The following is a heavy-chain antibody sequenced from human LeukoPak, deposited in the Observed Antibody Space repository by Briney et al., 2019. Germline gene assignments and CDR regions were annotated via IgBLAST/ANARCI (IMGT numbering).Heavy chain of an antibody. J-gene: IGHJ4*02. CDR1: GGSFSGYY. CDR3: ARGGGAYCGGDCYSALDY. V-gene: IGHV4-34*01. CDR2: INHSGST. D-gene: IGHD2-21*02. Sequence: SETLSLTCAVYGGSFSGYYWSWIRQPPGRGLEWIGEINHSGSTNYNPSLKSRVTISVDTSKNRFSLKLSSVTAADTAVYYCARGGGAYCGGDCYSALDYWGQGTLVTVSS.